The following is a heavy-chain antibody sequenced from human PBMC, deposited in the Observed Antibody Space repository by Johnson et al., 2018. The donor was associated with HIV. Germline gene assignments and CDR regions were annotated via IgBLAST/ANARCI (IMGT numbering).Heavy chain of an antibody. CDR2: ISYDGSNK. CDR1: GFSFSSYA. J-gene: IGHJ3*02. V-gene: IGHV3-30-3*01. D-gene: IGHD1-26*01. CDR3: VIVGATLDI. Sequence: QVQLVESGGGLVQPGGSLRLSCEASGFSFSSYAMSWVRQAPGKGLEWVAVISYDGSNKYYADSVKGRFTISRDNSKNTLYLQMNSLRAEDTAVYYCVIVGATLDIWGQGTMVTVSS.